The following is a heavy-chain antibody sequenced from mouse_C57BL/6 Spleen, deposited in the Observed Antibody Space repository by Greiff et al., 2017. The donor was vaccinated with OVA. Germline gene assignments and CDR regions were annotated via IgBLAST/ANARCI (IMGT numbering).Heavy chain of an antibody. Sequence: VQLQESGAELVRPGASVTLSCKASGYTFTDYEMHWVKQTPVHGLEWIGAIDPETGGTAYNQKFKGKAILTADKSSSTAYMELRSLTSEDSAVYYCTYYYGSSWAYWGQGTLVTVSA. CDR1: GYTFTDYE. D-gene: IGHD1-1*01. CDR3: TYYYGSSWAY. J-gene: IGHJ3*01. V-gene: IGHV1-15*01. CDR2: IDPETGGT.